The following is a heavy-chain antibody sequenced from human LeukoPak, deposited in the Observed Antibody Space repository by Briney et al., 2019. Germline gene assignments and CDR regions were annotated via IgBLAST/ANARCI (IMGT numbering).Heavy chain of an antibody. V-gene: IGHV3-21*01. CDR2: ISSSSSYI. CDR1: GFTFSSYS. D-gene: IGHD2-2*01. J-gene: IGHJ6*04. Sequence: GGSLRLSCAASGFTFSSYSMNWVRQAPGKGLEWVSSISSSSSYIYYAHPLKGRFTISRDNAKNSLYLQMNSLSAEDTAVYYCASPACSSTSCYSGLDVWGKGTTVTVSS. CDR3: ASPACSSTSCYSGLDV.